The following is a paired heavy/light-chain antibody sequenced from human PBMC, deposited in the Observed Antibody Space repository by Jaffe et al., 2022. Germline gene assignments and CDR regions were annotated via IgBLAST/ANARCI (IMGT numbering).Heavy chain of an antibody. D-gene: IGHD2-15*01. CDR3: AREVVVVVAATLYYYYYYMDV. CDR2: INPNSGGT. CDR1: GYTFTGYY. J-gene: IGHJ6*03. V-gene: IGHV1-2*06. Sequence: QVQLVQSGAEVKKPGASVKVSCKASGYTFTGYYMHWVRQAPGQGLEWMGRINPNSGGTNYAQKFQGRVTMTRDTSISTAYMELSRLRSDDTAVYYCAREVVVVVAATLYYYYYYMDVWGKGTTVTVSS.
Light chain of an antibody. CDR1: SSDVGSYNL. J-gene: IGLJ3*02. V-gene: IGLV2-23*01. CDR2: EGS. Sequence: QSALTQPASVSGSPGQSITISCTGTSSDVGSYNLVSWYQQHPGKAPKLMIYEGSKRPSGVSNRFSGSKSGNTASLTISGLQAEDEADYYCCSYAGSSTHWVFGGGTKLTVL. CDR3: CSYAGSSTHWV.